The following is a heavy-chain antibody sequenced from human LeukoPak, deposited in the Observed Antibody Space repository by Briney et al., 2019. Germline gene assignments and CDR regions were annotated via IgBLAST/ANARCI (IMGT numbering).Heavy chain of an antibody. CDR2: ISTSSIYI. V-gene: IGHV3-21*01. J-gene: IGHJ4*02. CDR3: ARVADSSGLNAYFDY. Sequence: GGSLRLSCAASGFPLSGNSMNWVRQAPGKGLEWVSSISTSSIYIYYADSMKGRFTISRNNAKNSLYLQMNSLRAEDTAVYYCARVADSSGLNAYFDYWGQGTLVTVSS. D-gene: IGHD3-22*01. CDR1: GFPLSGNS.